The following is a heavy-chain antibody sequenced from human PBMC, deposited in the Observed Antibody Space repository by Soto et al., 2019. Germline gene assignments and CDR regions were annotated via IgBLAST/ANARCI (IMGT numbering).Heavy chain of an antibody. D-gene: IGHD6-13*01. CDR3: ASSHAGAHITAAVH. CDR1: GGSISSYY. Sequence: PSETLSLTCTVSGGSISSYYWSWIRQPPREGLEWIGYIYYSGSTYYNPSLKSRVTISVDRSKNQFSLKLSSVTAADTAVYYCASSHAGAHITAAVHWGQGTLVTVSS. CDR2: IYYSGST. V-gene: IGHV4-59*12. J-gene: IGHJ4*02.